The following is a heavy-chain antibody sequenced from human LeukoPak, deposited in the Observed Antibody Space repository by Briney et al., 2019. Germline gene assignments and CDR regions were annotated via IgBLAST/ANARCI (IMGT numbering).Heavy chain of an antibody. Sequence: SETLSLTCTVSGDSIDSYYWSWIRQPPGEGLQWIGYVFYSGPTDYDASLKSRVAISVDRSKNQFSLKLTSVSAADTAVYYCAGRSARYFDSWGQGTPVTVSS. CDR2: VFYSGPT. D-gene: IGHD1-26*01. J-gene: IGHJ4*02. V-gene: IGHV4-59*01. CDR3: AGRSARYFDS. CDR1: GDSIDSYY.